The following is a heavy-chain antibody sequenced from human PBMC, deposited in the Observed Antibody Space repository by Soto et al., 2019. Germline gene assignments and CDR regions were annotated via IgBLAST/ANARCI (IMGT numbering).Heavy chain of an antibody. CDR2: ISYDGSNK. Sequence: GGSLRLSCAASGFTFSSYGMHWVRQAPGKGLEWVAVISYDGSNKYYADSVKGRFTISRDNSKNTLYLQMNSLRAEDTAVYYCAKDGRYSYGTDSYFDYWGQGTLVTVPQ. CDR1: GFTFSSYG. V-gene: IGHV3-30*18. J-gene: IGHJ4*02. CDR3: AKDGRYSYGTDSYFDY. D-gene: IGHD5-18*01.